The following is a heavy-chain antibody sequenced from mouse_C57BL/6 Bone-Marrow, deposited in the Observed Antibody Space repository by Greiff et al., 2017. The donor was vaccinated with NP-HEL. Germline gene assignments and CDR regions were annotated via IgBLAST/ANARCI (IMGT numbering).Heavy chain of an antibody. V-gene: IGHV1-55*01. D-gene: IGHD4-1*01. CDR1: GYTFTSYW. Sequence: VQLQQPGAELVKPGASVKMSCKASGYTFTSYWITWVKQRPGQGLEWIGDLYPGSGSTNYNEKFKSKATLTVDTSSSTAYMQLSSLTSEDSAVYYCARTSNWDEYYAMDYWGQGTSVTVPS. J-gene: IGHJ4*01. CDR3: ARTSNWDEYYAMDY. CDR2: LYPGSGST.